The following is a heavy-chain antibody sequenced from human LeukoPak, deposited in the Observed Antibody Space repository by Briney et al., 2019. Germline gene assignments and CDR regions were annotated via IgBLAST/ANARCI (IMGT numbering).Heavy chain of an antibody. J-gene: IGHJ4*02. CDR3: ARADSSGYSLFDY. D-gene: IGHD3-22*01. CDR1: GGSISSGGYY. V-gene: IGHV4-31*03. Sequence: SETLSLTCTVSGGSISSGGYYWSWIRQPPGKGLEWIGYIYYSGSTYYNPSLKSRVTISVDTSKNQFSLKLSSVTAADTAVYYCARADSSGYSLFDYWGQGTLVTVSS. CDR2: IYYSGST.